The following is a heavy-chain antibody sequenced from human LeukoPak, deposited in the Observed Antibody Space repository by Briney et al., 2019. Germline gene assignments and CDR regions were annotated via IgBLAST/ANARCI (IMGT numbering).Heavy chain of an antibody. CDR2: ISGNSGGRT. V-gene: IGHV3-23*01. J-gene: IGHJ5*02. CDR3: AKNLEVIASWFDP. D-gene: IGHD2-15*01. CDR1: GFSFGNYA. Sequence: SGGSLRLSCAASGFSFGNYAMSWVRQAPGKGLEWVSGISGNSGGRTYYADSVKGRFTISRDTSKNTLYLQMNSLRVEDTAVYYCAKNLEVIASWFDPWGQGTLVTVSS.